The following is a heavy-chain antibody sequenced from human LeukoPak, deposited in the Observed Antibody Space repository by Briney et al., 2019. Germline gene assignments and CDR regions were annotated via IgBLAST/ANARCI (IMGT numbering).Heavy chain of an antibody. V-gene: IGHV3-23*01. CDR3: AKIPGYNWNYVDRFDP. CDR2: ISGSGGST. D-gene: IGHD1-7*01. Sequence: GGSLGLSCAASGFTFRSYAMSWVRQAPGKGLEWVSAISGSGGSTYYADSVKGRFTISRDNPKNTLYLQMNSLRAEDTAVYYCAKIPGYNWNYVDRFDPWGQGTLVTVSS. CDR1: GFTFRSYA. J-gene: IGHJ5*02.